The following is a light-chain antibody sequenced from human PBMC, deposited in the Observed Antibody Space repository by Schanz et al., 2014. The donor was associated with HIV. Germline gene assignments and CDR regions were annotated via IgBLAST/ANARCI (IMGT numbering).Light chain of an antibody. CDR1: QSVTRY. Sequence: EIVMTQSPATLSVSPGERATLSCRASQSVTRYLAWYQQKPGQAPRLLIYGASSRATGIPDRFSGSGSGTDFTLTISRLEPEDFAVYYCQQYGSSFGPGTKVDIK. CDR2: GAS. CDR3: QQYGSS. J-gene: IGKJ3*01. V-gene: IGKV3-20*01.